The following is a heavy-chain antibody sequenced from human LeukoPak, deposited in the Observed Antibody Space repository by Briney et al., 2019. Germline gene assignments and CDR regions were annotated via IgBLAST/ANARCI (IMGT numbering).Heavy chain of an antibody. D-gene: IGHD3-22*01. CDR1: GFTFSGYI. J-gene: IGHJ4*02. V-gene: IGHV3-21*01. CDR2: ISSTSSNI. CDR3: ARAYYYDSSGYYYRHFDY. Sequence: GGSLRLSCAASGFTFSGYIMNWVRQAPGKGLEWVSAISSTSSNIYYVDSVKGRFTISRDNAKNSLYLQMNSLRAEDTAVYYCARAYYYDSSGYYYRHFDYWDQGTLVTVSS.